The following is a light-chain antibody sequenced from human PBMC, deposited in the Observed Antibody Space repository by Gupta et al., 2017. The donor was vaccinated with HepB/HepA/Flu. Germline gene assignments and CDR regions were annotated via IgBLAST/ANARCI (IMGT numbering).Light chain of an antibody. CDR3: MIWHSSSWV. V-gene: IGLV5-45*02. J-gene: IGLJ3*02. CDR2: YKSDSDK. Sequence: QALLTQPSSLSTAPGASARLTCTLQSDLYVGTSRIYWYQQKPGSPPQYLLRYKSDSDKQQDSGVPSRFSGSKDASATAVILVISGLQAEDEDYYYCMIWHSSSWVFGGGTKLTVL. CDR1: SDLYVGTSR.